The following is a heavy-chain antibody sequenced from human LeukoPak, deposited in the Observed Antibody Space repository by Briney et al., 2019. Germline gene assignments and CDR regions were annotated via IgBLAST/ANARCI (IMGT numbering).Heavy chain of an antibody. CDR3: ARPRGITNSLDY. CDR1: GGSISSYY. V-gene: IGHV4-59*12. CDR2: IYYSGST. D-gene: IGHD3-16*01. Sequence: SETLSLTCTVSGGSISSYYWSWIRQPPGKGLEWIGYIYYSGSTNYNPSLKSRVTISVDTSKNQFSLKLSSVTAADTAVYYCARPRGITNSLDYWGQGTLVTVSS. J-gene: IGHJ4*02.